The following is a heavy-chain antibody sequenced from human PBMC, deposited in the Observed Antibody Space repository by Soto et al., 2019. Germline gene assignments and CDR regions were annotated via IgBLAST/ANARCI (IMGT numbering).Heavy chain of an antibody. Sequence: QVQLQESGPGLVKPSETLSLTCTVSGGAISGYYWTWIRQPAGKGLEWIGRIYSSGTTKYNPSLQRRVNMSLDTSKNQFSLRLTSVTAAGTAVYYCARGQRFSDWFDPWGQGTLVTVSS. D-gene: IGHD3-3*01. V-gene: IGHV4-4*07. J-gene: IGHJ5*02. CDR3: ARGQRFSDWFDP. CDR2: IYSSGTT. CDR1: GGAISGYY.